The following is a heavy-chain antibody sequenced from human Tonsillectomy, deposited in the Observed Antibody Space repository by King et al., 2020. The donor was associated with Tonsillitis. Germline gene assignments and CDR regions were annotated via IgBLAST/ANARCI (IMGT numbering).Heavy chain of an antibody. V-gene: IGHV4-4*07. Sequence: QLQESGPGLVKPSETLSLTCTVSGGSINNYYWSWIRQPAGKGLEWIGRFYTSGSTNYNPSLKSRVTMSVDTSKNHFSLKLSSVTAADTAVYYCARDDFWSCYPYYFDYWGQGTLVTVSS. D-gene: IGHD3-3*01. J-gene: IGHJ4*02. CDR2: FYTSGST. CDR1: GGSINNYY. CDR3: ARDDFWSCYPYYFDY.